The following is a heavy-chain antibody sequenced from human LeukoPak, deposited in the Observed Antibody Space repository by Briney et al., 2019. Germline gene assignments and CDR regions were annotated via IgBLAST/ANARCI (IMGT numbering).Heavy chain of an antibody. CDR2: ICSAGDT. V-gene: IGHV3-13*01. CDR1: GFTFSNND. J-gene: IGHJ4*02. CDR3: VRQPDSARYGFDY. Sequence: PGGSLRLSCVVSGFTFSNNDMRWVRQTTGKGLEWVSAICSAGDTYYADSVKGRFTISRENAKQSLYLQMNSLRADDTAVYYCVRQPDSARYGFDYWGQGTQVTVSS. D-gene: IGHD1-14*01.